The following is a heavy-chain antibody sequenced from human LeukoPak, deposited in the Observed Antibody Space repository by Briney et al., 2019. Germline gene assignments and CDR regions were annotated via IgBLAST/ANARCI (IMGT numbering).Heavy chain of an antibody. Sequence: SQTLSLTCTVSGVSISSGSYYWSWIRQPAGRGLEWIGRIYTSGSTDYNPSLKSRVTISVDTSKNQFSLKLSSVTAADTAVYYCARHSSGYPTSWFDPWGQGTLVTVSS. CDR3: ARHSSGYPTSWFDP. CDR2: IYTSGST. D-gene: IGHD3-22*01. V-gene: IGHV4-61*02. J-gene: IGHJ5*02. CDR1: GVSISSGSYY.